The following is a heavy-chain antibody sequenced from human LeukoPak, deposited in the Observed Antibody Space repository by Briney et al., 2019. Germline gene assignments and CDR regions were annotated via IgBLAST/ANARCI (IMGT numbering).Heavy chain of an antibody. Sequence: SETLSLTCTVSGGSISSYYWSWIRQPPGKGLEWIGYIYYSGSTNYNPSLKSRVTISVDTSKNQFSLKLSSVTAADTAVYYCAHSSGGDWFDPWGQGTLVTVYS. D-gene: IGHD6-19*01. V-gene: IGHV4-59*01. CDR3: AHSSGGDWFDP. J-gene: IGHJ5*02. CDR1: GGSISSYY. CDR2: IYYSGST.